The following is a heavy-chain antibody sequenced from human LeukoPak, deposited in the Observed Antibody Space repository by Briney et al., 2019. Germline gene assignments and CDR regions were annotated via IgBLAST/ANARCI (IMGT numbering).Heavy chain of an antibody. D-gene: IGHD5-18*01. CDR2: IYHSGST. CDR1: GYSISSGYY. J-gene: IGHJ6*03. CDR3: ARIGYSYGPIYYYYMDV. Sequence: SGTLSLTCAVSGYSISSGYYWGWIRQPPGKGLEWIGSIYHSGSTYYNPSLKSRVTISVDTSKNQFSLKLSSVTAADTAVYYCARIGYSYGPIYYYYMDVWGKGTTVTVSS. V-gene: IGHV4-38-2*01.